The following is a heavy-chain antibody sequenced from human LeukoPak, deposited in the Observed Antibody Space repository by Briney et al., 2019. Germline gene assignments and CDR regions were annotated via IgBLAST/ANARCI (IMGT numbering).Heavy chain of an antibody. Sequence: SETLSLTCTVSGGSISSSSYYWGWIRQPPGKGLEWIGSIYYSGSTYYNPSLKSRDTISVDRSKNQFSLKLSSVTAADTAVYYCARHPSSWYKDYYYYYMDVWGKGTTVTVSS. CDR1: GGSISSSSYY. CDR2: IYYSGST. D-gene: IGHD6-13*01. CDR3: ARHPSSWYKDYYYYYMDV. V-gene: IGHV4-39*07. J-gene: IGHJ6*03.